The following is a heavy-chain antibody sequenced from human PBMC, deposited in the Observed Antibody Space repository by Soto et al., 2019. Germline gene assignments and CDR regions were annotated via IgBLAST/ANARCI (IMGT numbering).Heavy chain of an antibody. J-gene: IGHJ6*02. V-gene: IGHV1-8*01. Sequence: ASVKVSCKASGYTFTTYDINWVRQATGQGLEWMGWMNPNSGNAAYAQKFQGRVTLTRDNSIDTAYMEVTSLRSDDTAVYYCARGGAVPNFYYYGLDVWGQGPTVTVSS. CDR2: MNPNSGNA. D-gene: IGHD3-16*01. CDR1: GYTFTTYD. CDR3: ARGGAVPNFYYYGLDV.